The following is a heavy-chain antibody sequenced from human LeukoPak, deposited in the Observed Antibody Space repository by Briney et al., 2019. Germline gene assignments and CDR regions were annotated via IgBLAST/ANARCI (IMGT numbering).Heavy chain of an antibody. D-gene: IGHD3-3*01. CDR3: ARDQRGYDFWSGYYSPYYYYYGMDV. Sequence: HSGGSLRLSCAASGFTFSSYDMHWVRQATGKGLEWVSAIGTAGDTYYPGSVKGRFTISRENAKNSLYLQMNSLRAEDTAVYYCARDQRGYDFWSGYYSPYYYYYGMDVWGQGTTVTVSS. V-gene: IGHV3-13*01. CDR2: IGTAGDT. J-gene: IGHJ6*02. CDR1: GFTFSSYD.